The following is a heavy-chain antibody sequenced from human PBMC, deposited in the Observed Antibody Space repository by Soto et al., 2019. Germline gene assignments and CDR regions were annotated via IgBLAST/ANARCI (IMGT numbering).Heavy chain of an antibody. CDR1: GFDFSSYW. Sequence: PGGSLSLSYAASGFDFSSYWMSWVRQAPGKGLEWVANIKQDGSEKYFVDSVKGRFTISRDNAKNSLYLQMNSLRAEDTAVYYCASGSRWGQGTLVTVSS. D-gene: IGHD6-19*01. J-gene: IGHJ4*02. CDR3: ASGSR. V-gene: IGHV3-7*05. CDR2: IKQDGSEK.